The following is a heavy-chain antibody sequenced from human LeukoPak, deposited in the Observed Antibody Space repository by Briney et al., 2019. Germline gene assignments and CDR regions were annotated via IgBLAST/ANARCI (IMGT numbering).Heavy chain of an antibody. CDR2: INPNSGGT. D-gene: IGHD6-6*01. CDR1: DYTFTGYY. CDR3: ARDPSYSSSFGAIDY. V-gene: IGHV1-2*02. J-gene: IGHJ4*02. Sequence: ASVKVSCKASDYTFTGYYMHWVRQAPGQGLEWMGWINPNSGGTNYAQKFQGRVTMTRDTSISTAYMELSRLRSDDTAVYYCARDPSYSSSFGAIDYWGQGTLVTVSS.